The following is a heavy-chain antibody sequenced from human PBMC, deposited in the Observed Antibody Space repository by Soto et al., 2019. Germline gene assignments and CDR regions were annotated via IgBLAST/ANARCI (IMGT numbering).Heavy chain of an antibody. CDR3: AREDSEDGVGGDAFDI. V-gene: IGHV4-31*03. J-gene: IGHJ3*02. CDR2: IYYSGST. Sequence: QVQLQESGPGLVKPSQTLSLTCTVSGGSISSGGYYWSWIRQHPGKGLEWIGYIYYSGSTYYNPSLKSRVTISVDTSKNQFSLKLSSVTAADTAVYYCAREDSEDGVGGDAFDIWGQGTMVTVSS. D-gene: IGHD4-17*01. CDR1: GGSISSGGYY.